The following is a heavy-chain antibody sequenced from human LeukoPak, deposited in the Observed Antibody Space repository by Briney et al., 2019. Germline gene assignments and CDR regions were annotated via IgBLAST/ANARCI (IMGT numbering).Heavy chain of an antibody. V-gene: IGHV4-59*08. J-gene: IGHJ6*02. D-gene: IGHD6-13*01. CDR3: ARLGMLIAAAGGGMDV. CDR2: IYYSGST. CDR1: GGSISSYY. Sequence: SETLSLTCTVSGGSISSYYRSWIRQPPGKGLEWIGYIYYSGSTNYNPSLKSRVTISVDTSKNQFSLKLSSVTAADTAVYYCARLGMLIAAAGGGMDVWGQGTTVTVSS.